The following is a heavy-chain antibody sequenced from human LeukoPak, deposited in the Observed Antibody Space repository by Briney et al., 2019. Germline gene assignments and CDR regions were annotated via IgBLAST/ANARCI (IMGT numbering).Heavy chain of an antibody. V-gene: IGHV4-59*01. CDR1: DGSIRTYY. CDR3: ARDRALSMGYYYGMDV. J-gene: IGHJ6*02. D-gene: IGHD2/OR15-2a*01. Sequence: SETLSLTCSVSDGSIRTYYWSWIRQSPGQGLEWIGSIYYRGDINYNPSLKSRVTISVDTAKNQFSLKLSSVTAADTAVYYCARDRALSMGYYYGMDVWGQGTTVTVSS. CDR2: IYYRGDI.